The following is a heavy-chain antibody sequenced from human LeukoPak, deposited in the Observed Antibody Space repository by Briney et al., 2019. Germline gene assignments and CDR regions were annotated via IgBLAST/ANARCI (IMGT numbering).Heavy chain of an antibody. Sequence: PSETLSLTCAVYGGSFSGYYWSWIRQPPGKGLEWIGEINHSGSTNYNPSLKSRVTISADTSKNQFSLKLSSVTAADTAVYYCARDTTMVRGVKFDYWGQGTLVTVSS. CDR3: ARDTTMVRGVKFDY. D-gene: IGHD3-10*01. CDR2: INHSGST. J-gene: IGHJ4*02. V-gene: IGHV4-34*01. CDR1: GGSFSGYY.